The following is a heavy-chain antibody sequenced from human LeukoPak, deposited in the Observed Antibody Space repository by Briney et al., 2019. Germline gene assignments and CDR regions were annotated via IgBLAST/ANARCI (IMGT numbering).Heavy chain of an antibody. D-gene: IGHD2-2*01. CDR3: ARDMKYQLLTASFDFDY. J-gene: IGHJ4*02. CDR1: GYTFTGYY. Sequence: ASVKVSCKASGYTFTGYYMHWVRQAPGQGLEWMGWINPNSGGTNYAQKFQGRVTMTRDTSISTAYMKLSRLRSDDTAVYYCARDMKYQLLTASFDFDYWGQGTLVTVSS. V-gene: IGHV1-2*02. CDR2: INPNSGGT.